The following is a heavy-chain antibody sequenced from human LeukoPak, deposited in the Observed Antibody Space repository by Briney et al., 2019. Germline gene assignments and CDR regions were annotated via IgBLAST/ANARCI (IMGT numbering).Heavy chain of an antibody. Sequence: GGSLRLSCAASGFSFSSYGMHWVRQAPGKGLEWVAYMRSDGSTKYYADSVKGRFTISRDNSKNTLYLQMNSLRPEDTAVYYCAKGYDSGGYYVDHWGQGTLVTVSS. V-gene: IGHV3-30*02. CDR1: GFSFSSYG. CDR3: AKGYDSGGYYVDH. J-gene: IGHJ4*02. CDR2: MRSDGSTK. D-gene: IGHD3-22*01.